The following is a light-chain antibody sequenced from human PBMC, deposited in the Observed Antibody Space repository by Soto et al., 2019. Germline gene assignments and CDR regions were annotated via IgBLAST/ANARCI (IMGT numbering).Light chain of an antibody. V-gene: IGKV1-5*03. CDR3: QHYNSWMYT. J-gene: IGKJ2*01. CDR2: KAS. Sequence: DIQMTQSPSTLSASVGDRVTITCRASQSISSWLAWYQQKPGKAPKLLIYKASTLESGVPSRFSGSGSGTEFNLTISSLQPDDFATYYCQHYNSWMYTFGQGTKLDMK. CDR1: QSISSW.